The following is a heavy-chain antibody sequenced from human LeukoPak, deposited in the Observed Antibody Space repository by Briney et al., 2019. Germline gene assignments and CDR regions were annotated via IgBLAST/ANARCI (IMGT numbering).Heavy chain of an antibody. J-gene: IGHJ4*02. V-gene: IGHV1-2*06. D-gene: IGHD1-26*01. CDR2: INPNSGGT. CDR1: GYTFTGYY. Sequence: ASVKVSCKASGYTFTGYYMHWVRQAPGQGLEWMGRINPNSGGTNYAQKFQGRVTMTRDTSISTAYTELSRLRSDDTAVYYCARPLTKGVEAYDYWGQGTLVTVSS. CDR3: ARPLTKGVEAYDY.